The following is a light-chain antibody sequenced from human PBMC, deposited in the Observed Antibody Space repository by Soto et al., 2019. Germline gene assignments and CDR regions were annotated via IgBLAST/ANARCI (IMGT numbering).Light chain of an antibody. CDR3: QQFYSTPQT. Sequence: DIVMTQSPDSLAVSLGGRATINCKSSQSILYSSNNKNYLAWYQQKPGQPPKLLMYWASTREYGVPDRFSGSGSGTDFTLTISSLQAEDVAVYYCQQFYSTPQTFGQGTKVEIK. CDR2: WAS. CDR1: QSILYSSNNKNY. J-gene: IGKJ1*01. V-gene: IGKV4-1*01.